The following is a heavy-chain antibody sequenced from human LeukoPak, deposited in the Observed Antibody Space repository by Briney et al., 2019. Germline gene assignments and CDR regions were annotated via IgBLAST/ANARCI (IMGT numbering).Heavy chain of an antibody. D-gene: IGHD1-7*01. CDR2: IYYSGST. V-gene: IGHV4-59*01. Sequence: PSETLSLTCTVSGGSISSYYWSWVRQPPGEGLEWGGYIYYSGSTNYIPSLKSRVTISVDTSKNQFSLKLSSVTAADTAVYYCARDNWNYGSSMDVWGQGTTVTVSS. CDR3: ARDNWNYGSSMDV. CDR1: GGSISSYY. J-gene: IGHJ6*02.